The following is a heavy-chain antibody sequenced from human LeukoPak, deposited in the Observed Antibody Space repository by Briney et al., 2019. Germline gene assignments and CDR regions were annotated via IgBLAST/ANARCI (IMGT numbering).Heavy chain of an antibody. Sequence: GGSLRLSCAASGFTFSSYAMSWVRQAPGKGLEWVSGISGSGGSTYYADSVKGRFTISRDNSKNTLYLQMNSLRAEDTAVYYCAKGLGYCSSTSCSLSDYWGQGTLVTVSS. V-gene: IGHV3-23*01. J-gene: IGHJ4*02. CDR3: AKGLGYCSSTSCSLSDY. D-gene: IGHD2-2*01. CDR2: ISGSGGST. CDR1: GFTFSSYA.